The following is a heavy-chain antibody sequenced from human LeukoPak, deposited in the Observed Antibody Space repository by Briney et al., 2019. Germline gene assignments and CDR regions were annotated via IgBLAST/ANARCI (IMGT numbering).Heavy chain of an antibody. J-gene: IGHJ4*02. CDR3: ARHQTRKVVTAISGYYFDY. Sequence: SETLSLTCTVSGGSISSYYWGWIRQPPGKGLEWIGSIYYSGSTYYNPSLKSRVTISVDTSKNQFSLKLSSVTAADTAVYYCARHQTRKVVTAISGYYFDYWGQGTLVTVSS. CDR1: GGSISSYY. CDR2: IYYSGST. D-gene: IGHD2-21*02. V-gene: IGHV4-39*01.